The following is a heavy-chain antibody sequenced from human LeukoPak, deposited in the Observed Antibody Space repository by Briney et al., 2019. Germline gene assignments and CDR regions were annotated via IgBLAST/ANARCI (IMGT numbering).Heavy chain of an antibody. V-gene: IGHV3-53*01. Sequence: PGGSLRLSCAASGFTVSSNYMSWVRQAPGKGLEWVSVIYSGGSTYYADSVKGRFTISRDNSKNTLYLQMNSLRAEDTAVYYCAKEYSSSWYGPYSGNNFDYWGQGTLVTVSS. CDR1: GFTVSSNY. D-gene: IGHD6-13*01. CDR3: AKEYSSSWYGPYSGNNFDY. CDR2: IYSGGST. J-gene: IGHJ4*02.